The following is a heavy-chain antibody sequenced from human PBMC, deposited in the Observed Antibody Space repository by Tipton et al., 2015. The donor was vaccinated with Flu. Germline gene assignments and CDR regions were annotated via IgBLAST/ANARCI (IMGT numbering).Heavy chain of an antibody. CDR1: GYSFTSYW. CDR2: IYPGDSDP. J-gene: IGHJ6*02. V-gene: IGHV5-51*01. CDR3: ASHPPGGTGESNGMDV. D-gene: IGHD3/OR15-3a*01. Sequence: QLVQSGAEVKKPGESLKISCKGSGYSFTSYWIGWVRQMPGKGLEWRGIIYPGDSDPRYSPSFQGQVTISADKSIRTAYLQWSSLKAAATAMYYCASHPPGGTGESNGMDVWGQGTPVTVSS.